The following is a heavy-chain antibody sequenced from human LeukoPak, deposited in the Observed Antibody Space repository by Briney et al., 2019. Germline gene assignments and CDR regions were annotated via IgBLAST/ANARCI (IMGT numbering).Heavy chain of an antibody. Sequence: GASVKVSCKASGYTFTSYYMHWVRQAPGQGLEWMGWINPNSGGTKYGQKFQGRVTMTRDTSISTAYMELSSLRSDDTAVYYCARVLRWNYVEDAFDIWGQGTMVTVSS. CDR2: INPNSGGT. CDR1: GYTFTSYY. CDR3: ARVLRWNYVEDAFDI. J-gene: IGHJ3*02. V-gene: IGHV1-2*02. D-gene: IGHD1-7*01.